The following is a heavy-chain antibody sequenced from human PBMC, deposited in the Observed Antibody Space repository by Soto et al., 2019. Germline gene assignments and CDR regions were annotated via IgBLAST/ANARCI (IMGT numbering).Heavy chain of an antibody. D-gene: IGHD3-3*01. V-gene: IGHV3-7*01. Sequence: EVQLVESGGGLVQPGGSLRLSCAASGFTFSSYWMSWVRQAPGKGLEWVANIKQDGSEKYNVDSVKGRFTISRDNAKNSLYLQMNSLRAEDTAVYYCARVERFLEWFPNPFDYWGQGTLVTVSS. CDR1: GFTFSSYW. J-gene: IGHJ4*02. CDR2: IKQDGSEK. CDR3: ARVERFLEWFPNPFDY.